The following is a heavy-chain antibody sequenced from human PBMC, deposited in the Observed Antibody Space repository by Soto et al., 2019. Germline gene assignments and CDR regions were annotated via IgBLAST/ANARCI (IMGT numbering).Heavy chain of an antibody. CDR3: AYSPRYCSGKKSSW. J-gene: IGHJ4*02. D-gene: IGHD2-15*01. CDR2: IFHSGST. Sequence: QVQLQESGPGVVKPSGTLSLTCAVSGGAISSSYWWSWVRQPPGKGLEWIGEIFHSGSTNYNPSLRRRVTILIDKSKHHFSPRLSSVTAADTAVYYCAYSPRYCSGKKSSWWGQGTLVTVSS. CDR1: GGAISSSYW. V-gene: IGHV4-4*02.